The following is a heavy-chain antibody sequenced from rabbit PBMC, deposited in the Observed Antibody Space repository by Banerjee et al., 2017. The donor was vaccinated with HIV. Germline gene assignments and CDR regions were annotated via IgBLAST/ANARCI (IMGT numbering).Heavy chain of an antibody. CDR2: IYAGSSDKT. Sequence: QSLEESGGDLVKPGASLTLTCTASGFSFSSGYYMSWVRQAPGKGLEWIATIYAGSSDKTWYASWAKGRFIISKTSSTTVTLQMTSLTAADTATYFCARDIGAIGEPSLWGQGTLGTVS. V-gene: IGHV1S40*01. D-gene: IGHD5-1*01. CDR1: GFSFSSGYY. CDR3: ARDIGAIGEPSL. J-gene: IGHJ3*01.